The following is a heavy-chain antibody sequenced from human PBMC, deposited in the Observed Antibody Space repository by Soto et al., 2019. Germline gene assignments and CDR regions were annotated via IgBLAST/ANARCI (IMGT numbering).Heavy chain of an antibody. V-gene: IGHV1-18*01. J-gene: IGHJ4*02. CDR2: ISAYNGNI. Sequence: QVRLVQSGAEVKKPGASVKVSCKTYGYDFTNYGINWVRQAPGQGLEWNGWISAYNGNIVYAQNFRGIATLTTDTSTGSDYMELRSLRSGDKAVYCCARGHDILTWWKFTCWGQGTLVTVSS. CDR3: ARGHDILTWWKFTC. D-gene: IGHD3-9*01. CDR1: GYDFTNYG.